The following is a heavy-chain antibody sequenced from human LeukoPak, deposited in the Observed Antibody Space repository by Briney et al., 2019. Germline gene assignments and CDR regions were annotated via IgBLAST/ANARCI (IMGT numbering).Heavy chain of an antibody. V-gene: IGHV3-48*01. Sequence: PGGSLRLSCAASGFTFSSYSMNWVRQAPGKGLEWVSYISSSSSTIYYADSVKGRFTISRDNAKNSLYLQMNSLRAEDTAVYYCARCIYSYYYEKWGQGTLVTVSS. D-gene: IGHD3-22*01. J-gene: IGHJ4*02. CDR3: ARCIYSYYYEK. CDR2: ISSSSSTI. CDR1: GFTFSSYS.